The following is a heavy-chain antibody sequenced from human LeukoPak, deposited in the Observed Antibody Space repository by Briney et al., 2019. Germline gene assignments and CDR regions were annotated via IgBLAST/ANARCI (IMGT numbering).Heavy chain of an antibody. V-gene: IGHV4-59*11. D-gene: IGHD3-22*01. CDR3: ARGVGSGYTDD. CDR2: IYDSGST. Sequence: SETLSLTCTVSGGFISGHYWSWIRQPPGKGLEWIGYIYDSGSTTYNPSLKSRVTISVDTSKNQFSLKLTSVTAADTAVYYCARGVGSGYTDDWGQGTLVTVSS. J-gene: IGHJ4*02. CDR1: GGFISGHY.